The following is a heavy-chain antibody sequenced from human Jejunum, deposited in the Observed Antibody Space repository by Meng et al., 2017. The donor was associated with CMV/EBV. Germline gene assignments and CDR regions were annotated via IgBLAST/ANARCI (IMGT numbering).Heavy chain of an antibody. V-gene: IGHV3-66*01. Sequence: EAQVVESGGDVVQPGGYLRLACAASGFSVSSNYMSWVRQAPGKGLECVSISDPTGYTYYADSVKGRFSISSDSSRNTLYIEMNSLRVEDTAVYYCARGMYFSPWGQGTLVTVSS. D-gene: IGHD2-8*01. CDR2: SDPTGYT. CDR1: GFSVSSNY. J-gene: IGHJ5*02. CDR3: ARGMYFSP.